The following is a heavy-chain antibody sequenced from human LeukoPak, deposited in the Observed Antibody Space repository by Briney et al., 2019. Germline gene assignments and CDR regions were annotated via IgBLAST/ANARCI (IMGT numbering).Heavy chain of an antibody. Sequence: RGSLRLSCAASGFTFSSYSMNWVRQAPGKGLEWVSSISSSSSYIYYADSVKGRFTISRDNAKNSLYLQMNSLRAEDTAVYYCARAHHPGSGWDFDHWGQGTLVTVSS. CDR1: GFTFSSYS. CDR3: ARAHHPGSGWDFDH. CDR2: ISSSSSYI. D-gene: IGHD6-19*01. J-gene: IGHJ4*02. V-gene: IGHV3-21*01.